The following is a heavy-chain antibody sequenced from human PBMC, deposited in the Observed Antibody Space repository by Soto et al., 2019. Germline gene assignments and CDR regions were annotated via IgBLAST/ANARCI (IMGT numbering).Heavy chain of an antibody. Sequence: EVQLVESGGGLVQPGGSLRLSCAASGFSFSNSWMYWVRQAPGKGLVWVSRINEDGSMTSHADSVRGRFTITRDNAKNSLYLQMNSLIGVDTAVYFCVTGFRWGQGTLVSVSS. CDR1: GFSFSNSW. J-gene: IGHJ4*02. V-gene: IGHV3-74*01. CDR2: INEDGSMT. CDR3: VTGFR.